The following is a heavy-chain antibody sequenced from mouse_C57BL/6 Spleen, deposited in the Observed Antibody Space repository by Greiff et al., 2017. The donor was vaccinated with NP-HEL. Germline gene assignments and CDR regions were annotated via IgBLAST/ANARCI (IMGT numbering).Heavy chain of an antibody. D-gene: IGHD2-4*01. CDR3: ARDLYDYDEAGFAY. CDR1: GYTFTDYN. V-gene: IGHV1-22*01. Sequence: EVQLQQSGPELVKPGASVKMSCKASGYTFTDYNMHWVKQSHGKSLEWIGYINPNNGGTSYNQKFKGKATLTVNKSSSTAYMELRSLTSEDSAVYYCARDLYDYDEAGFAYWGQGTLVTVSA. CDR2: INPNNGGT. J-gene: IGHJ3*01.